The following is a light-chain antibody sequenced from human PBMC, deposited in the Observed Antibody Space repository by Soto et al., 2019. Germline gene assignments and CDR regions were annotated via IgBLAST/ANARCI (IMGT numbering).Light chain of an antibody. Sequence: DIVMTQSPDSLAVSLGERATINCKSSQSVFSTYNNKNHLAWYQQKPGQPPKLLIYWASTRESGVLDRFSGIGTGTDFTLTISSLQEEDVAVYYCQQYYSATRLLTFGGGTKVEIK. CDR3: QQYYSATRLLT. J-gene: IGKJ4*01. CDR2: WAS. V-gene: IGKV4-1*01. CDR1: QSVFSTYNNKNH.